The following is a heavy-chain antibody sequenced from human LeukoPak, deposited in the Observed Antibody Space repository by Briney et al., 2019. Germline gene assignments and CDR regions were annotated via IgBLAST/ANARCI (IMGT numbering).Heavy chain of an antibody. J-gene: IGHJ4*02. CDR1: GYTFTSYD. CDR3: ARGTYDSSGYYPSFDY. V-gene: IGHV1-8*01. D-gene: IGHD3-22*01. Sequence: ASVKVSCKASGYTFTSYDINWVRQAPGQGLEWIGWMNPNSGNTGYAQKFQGRVTMTRNTSISTAYMELSSLRSEDTAVYYCARGTYDSSGYYPSFDYWGQGTLVTVSS. CDR2: MNPNSGNT.